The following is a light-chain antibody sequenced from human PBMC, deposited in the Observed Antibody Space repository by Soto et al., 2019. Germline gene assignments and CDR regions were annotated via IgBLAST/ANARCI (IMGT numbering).Light chain of an antibody. CDR3: CSYAGSSTWV. J-gene: IGLJ3*02. CDR1: SSDIGSYDV. V-gene: IGLV2-23*01. CDR2: EAT. Sequence: QPASVSGSPGQSITISCTGTSSDIGSYDVVSWYQQHAGRAPKVMIYEATRRPSGVSNRFSGSKSGNTASLTISGLQAEDEADYHCCSYAGSSTWVFGGGTKVTVL.